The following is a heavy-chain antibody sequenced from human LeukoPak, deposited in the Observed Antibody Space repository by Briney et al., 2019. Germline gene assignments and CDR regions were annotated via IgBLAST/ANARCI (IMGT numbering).Heavy chain of an antibody. CDR3: ARVRGWSGIHFDY. Sequence: SETLSLTCTVPGGSISSSSYYWGWIRQPAGKGLEWIGRIYTSGTTNYNPSLKSRVTMSLDTSKNQFSLKLSSVTAADTAVYYCARVRGWSGIHFDYWGQGTLVTVSS. J-gene: IGHJ4*02. D-gene: IGHD3-3*01. CDR2: IYTSGTT. CDR1: GGSISSSSYY. V-gene: IGHV4-61*02.